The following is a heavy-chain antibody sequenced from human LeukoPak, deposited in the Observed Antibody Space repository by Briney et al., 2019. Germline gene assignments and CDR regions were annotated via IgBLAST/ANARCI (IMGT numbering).Heavy chain of an antibody. CDR2: IYYSGST. J-gene: IGHJ4*02. V-gene: IGHV4-59*01. Sequence: PSETLSLTCTVSGGSISSYYWSWIRQPPGKGLEWIGYIYYSGSTNYNPSLKSRVTISVDTSKNQFSLKLSSVTAADTAVYYCARAGGGYLLPPGYFDYWGQGTLVTVSS. CDR1: GGSISSYY. D-gene: IGHD2-2*01. CDR3: ARAGGGYLLPPGYFDY.